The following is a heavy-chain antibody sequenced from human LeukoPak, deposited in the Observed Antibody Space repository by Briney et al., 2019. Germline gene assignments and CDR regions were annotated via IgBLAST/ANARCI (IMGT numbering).Heavy chain of an antibody. V-gene: IGHV3-72*01. Sequence: PGGSLRLSCAISGFTFSDHFLDWVRQAPGKGLEWVGRSRNKAKSYTTEYAASVKGRFTISRDDSKSSLYLQMDSLKTEDTAVYYCVRVGSVAGSDYLDYWGQGTLVTVSS. CDR3: VRVGSVAGSDYLDY. D-gene: IGHD6-19*01. J-gene: IGHJ4*02. CDR2: SRNKAKSYTT. CDR1: GFTFSDHF.